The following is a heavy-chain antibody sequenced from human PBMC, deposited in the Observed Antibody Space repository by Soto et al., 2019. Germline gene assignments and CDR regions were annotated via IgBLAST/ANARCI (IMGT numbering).Heavy chain of an antibody. Sequence: SETLSLTCTVSGGSISSSSYYWGWIRQPPGKGLEWIGSIYYSGSTYYNPSLKSRVTISVDTSKNQFSLKLSPVTAADTAVYYCARRMNWDYYMDVWGKGTTVTVSS. CDR3: ARRMNWDYYMDV. CDR1: GGSISSSSYY. V-gene: IGHV4-39*01. J-gene: IGHJ6*03. D-gene: IGHD7-27*01. CDR2: IYYSGST.